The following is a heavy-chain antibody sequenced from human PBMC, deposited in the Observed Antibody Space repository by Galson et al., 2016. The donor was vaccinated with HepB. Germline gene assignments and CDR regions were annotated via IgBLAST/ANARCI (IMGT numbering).Heavy chain of an antibody. CDR3: AKDIVVVPAATSDY. J-gene: IGHJ4*02. CDR2: ISGSGGST. CDR1: GFTFSSYA. D-gene: IGHD2-2*01. V-gene: IGHV3-23*01. Sequence: SLRLSCAASGFTFSSYAMSWVRQAPGKGLEWVSAISGSGGSTYYADSVKGRFTISRDNSKNMLYLQMNSLRAEDTAVYYCAKDIVVVPAATSDYWGQGTLVTVSS.